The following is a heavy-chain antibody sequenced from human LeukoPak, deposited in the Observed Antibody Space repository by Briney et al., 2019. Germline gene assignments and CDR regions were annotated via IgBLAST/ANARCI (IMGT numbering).Heavy chain of an antibody. J-gene: IGHJ3*02. Sequence: GGSLRLSCAASGFTFSSYEMNWVRQAPEKGLEWVSSISSSSSYIYYADSVKGRFTTSRHNAKNSLYLQMNSLRAEDTTVYYCARGGSYLSAFDIWGQGTMVTVSS. D-gene: IGHD1-26*01. CDR1: GFTFSSYE. CDR2: ISSSSSYI. CDR3: ARGGSYLSAFDI. V-gene: IGHV3-21*04.